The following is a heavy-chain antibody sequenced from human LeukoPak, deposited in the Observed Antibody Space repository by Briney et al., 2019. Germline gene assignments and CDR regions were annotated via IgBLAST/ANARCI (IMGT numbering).Heavy chain of an antibody. V-gene: IGHV4-34*01. CDR1: GGSFSGYY. CDR3: ARRAGLHSLDY. D-gene: IGHD5/OR15-5a*01. CDR2: INHSGSI. Sequence: SETLSLTCAVYGGSFSGYYWSWIRQPPGKGLEWIGEINHSGSINYNPSLKSRVAISVDTSKNQFSLRLSSVSAADTALYFCARRAGLHSLDYWDQGTLVTVSS. J-gene: IGHJ4*02.